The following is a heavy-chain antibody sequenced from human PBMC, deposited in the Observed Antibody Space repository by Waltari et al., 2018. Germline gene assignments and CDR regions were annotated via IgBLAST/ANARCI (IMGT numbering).Heavy chain of an antibody. CDR1: GGSLSGYH. J-gene: IGHJ6*03. D-gene: IGHD3-3*01. V-gene: IGHV4-34*02. CDR2: INDSGRT. Sequence: QVQLQQWGAGLLKPSETLSLTCDVSGGSLSGYHWTWIRQPPGKGLEWIGEINDSGRTTYNPSLERRVTVSSDTANNQFSLRVRSVTAADTAVYYCARVFGYYYYYMDVWGKGTTVTISS. CDR3: ARVFGYYYYYMDV.